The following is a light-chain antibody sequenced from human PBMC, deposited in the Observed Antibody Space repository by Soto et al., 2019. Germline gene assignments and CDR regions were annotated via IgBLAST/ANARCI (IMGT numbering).Light chain of an antibody. J-gene: IGKJ5*01. Sequence: IVLAQSPGTMSLSPGALATPFCSAGQSVIRNYLAWYQQKPGQAPRSLIYGASTRATGIPARFSGSGSGTDFTLTISSLEPEDFAVYYCQQRSNWQITFGQGTRLEIK. V-gene: IGKV3D-20*02. CDR1: QSVIRNY. CDR3: QQRSNWQIT. CDR2: GAS.